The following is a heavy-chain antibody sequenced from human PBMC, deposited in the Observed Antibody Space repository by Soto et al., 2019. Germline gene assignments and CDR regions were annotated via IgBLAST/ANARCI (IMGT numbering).Heavy chain of an antibody. D-gene: IGHD3-10*01. CDR3: ARVEGVPWYVDL. CDR1: GFTFSTYG. J-gene: IGHJ2*01. V-gene: IGHV3-30*03. Sequence: QVQLVESGGGVVQPGRSLRLSCAASGFTFSTYGMHWVRQAPGKGLDWVAVISYDGSTKYYADSLKGRFTMSRDNSKNTLELQMNSPGPEATAGCYRARVEGVPWYVDLWGRGTLVTVSS. CDR2: ISYDGSTK.